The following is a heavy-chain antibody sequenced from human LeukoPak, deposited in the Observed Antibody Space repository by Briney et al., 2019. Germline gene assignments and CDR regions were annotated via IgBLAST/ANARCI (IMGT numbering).Heavy chain of an antibody. CDR2: ISAYNGNT. D-gene: IGHD3-10*01. J-gene: IGHJ4*02. V-gene: IGHV1-18*01. Sequence: ASVKVSCKASGYTFTSYGISWVRQAPGQGLEWMGWISAYNGNTNYAQRLQGRVTMTTDTSTSTAYMELRSLRSDDTAVYYCARVHPPRRDSRGDFDYWGQGTLVTVSS. CDR1: GYTFTSYG. CDR3: ARVHPPRRDSRGDFDY.